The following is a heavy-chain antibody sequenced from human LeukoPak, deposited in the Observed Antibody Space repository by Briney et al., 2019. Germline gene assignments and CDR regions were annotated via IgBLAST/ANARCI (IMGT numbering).Heavy chain of an antibody. D-gene: IGHD6-19*01. CDR2: IHSGGST. J-gene: IGHJ2*01. CDR3: ASATAVAIVDWYFDL. Sequence: PGGSLSLSCAASGITISSNYMSGGRQAPGKGLEWGSVIHSGGSTYYAYSVKGRFTISRDKSENTLYLQMTSLRAADIAVYDCASATAVAIVDWYFDLWGRGTLVTVSS. V-gene: IGHV3-53*01. CDR1: GITISSNY.